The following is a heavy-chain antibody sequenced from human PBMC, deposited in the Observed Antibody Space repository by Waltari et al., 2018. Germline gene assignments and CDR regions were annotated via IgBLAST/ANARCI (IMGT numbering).Heavy chain of an antibody. CDR1: GCTFSSYA. J-gene: IGHJ4*02. CDR2: SIPIYGTA. Sequence: QVQLVQSGAEVKKPGSSVKVSCKASGCTFSSYAISWVRQAPGQGLEWMGGSIPIYGTANYAQNVQGRVTITADESTSTAYMELSSLRSEETAVYYCARASVETFDYWGQGTLVTVSS. D-gene: IGHD6-6*01. CDR3: ARASVETFDY. V-gene: IGHV1-69*13.